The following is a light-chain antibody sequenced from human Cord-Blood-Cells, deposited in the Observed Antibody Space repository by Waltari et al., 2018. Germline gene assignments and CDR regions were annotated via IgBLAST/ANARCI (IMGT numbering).Light chain of an antibody. Sequence: QSALTQPASVSGPPGQSTTISCPGTSRDVGGYNYVSWYQQHPGKAPKLMIYDVSKRPSGVSNRFSGSKSGNTASLTISGLQAEDEADYYCSSYTSSSTLVFGGGTKLTVL. J-gene: IGLJ2*01. CDR2: DVS. V-gene: IGLV2-14*01. CDR3: SSYTSSSTLV. CDR1: SRDVGGYNY.